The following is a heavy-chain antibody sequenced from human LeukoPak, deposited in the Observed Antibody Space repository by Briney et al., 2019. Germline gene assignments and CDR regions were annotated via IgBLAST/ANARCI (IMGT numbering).Heavy chain of an antibody. CDR2: GFYGGSA. J-gene: IGHJ4*02. D-gene: IGHD2-2*01. CDR3: ARQFATASADTRGYFDF. Sequence: PSETLSLTSTVSGATISSRNDYWGWIRQAPGKGLGWIGSGFYGGSAHYNPSPNSRATISVATSKNQFSLKLSSVTAAAAAMYYCARQFATASADTRGYFDFWGQGTVVTVSS. V-gene: IGHV4-39*01. CDR1: GATISSRNDY.